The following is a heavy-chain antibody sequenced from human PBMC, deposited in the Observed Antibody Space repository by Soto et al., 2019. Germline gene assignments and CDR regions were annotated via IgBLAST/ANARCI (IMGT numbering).Heavy chain of an antibody. J-gene: IGHJ4*02. D-gene: IGHD3-22*01. CDR2: TYYRSKWYN. V-gene: IGHV6-1*01. CDR3: ARDSRSSGYSPALDY. Sequence: SQTLSLTCDISGDSVSSNSAAWNWIRQTPSRGLEWLGRTYYRSKWYNDYAISVKSRITINPDTSKNQFSLQLNSVTPEDTAVYYCARDSRSSGYSPALDYWGQGTLVTVSS. CDR1: GDSVSSNSAA.